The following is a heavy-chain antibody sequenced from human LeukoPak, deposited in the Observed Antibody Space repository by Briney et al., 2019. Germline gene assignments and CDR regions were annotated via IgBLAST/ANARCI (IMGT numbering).Heavy chain of an antibody. CDR3: ARDVGGYNYGYSLDS. Sequence: NPSEALSLTCTVSGGSLGAYYWSWIRQPPGKGLEWIAYIYYSGCTNYHPSLKSLVTISVDTSKSRFSLKLSSVTAADTAVYYCARDVGGYNYGYSLDSWGQGTLVSV. D-gene: IGHD5-18*01. CDR2: IYYSGCT. J-gene: IGHJ4*02. CDR1: GGSLGAYY. V-gene: IGHV4-59*12.